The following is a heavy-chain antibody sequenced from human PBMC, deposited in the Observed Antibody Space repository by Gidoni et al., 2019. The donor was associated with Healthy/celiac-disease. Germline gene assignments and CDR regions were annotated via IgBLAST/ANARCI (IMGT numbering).Heavy chain of an antibody. CDR1: GFTFSSYA. V-gene: IGHV3-30-3*01. CDR2: ISYDGSNK. CDR3: ARVGGPTQDAFDI. J-gene: IGHJ3*02. Sequence: QVQLVESGGGVVQPGRSLRLSCAASGFTFSSYAMHWVRQAPGKGLEWVAVISYDGSNKYYADSVKGRFTISRDNSKNTLYLQMNSLRAEDTAVYYCARVGGPTQDAFDIWGQGTMVTVSS. D-gene: IGHD4-17*01.